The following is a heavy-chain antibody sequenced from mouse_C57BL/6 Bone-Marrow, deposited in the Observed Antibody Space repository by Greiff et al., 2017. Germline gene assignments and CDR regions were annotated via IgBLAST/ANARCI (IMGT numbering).Heavy chain of an antibody. CDR3: VSHKGFAY. Sequence: VQLKESGGGLVQPKGSLKLSCAASGFTFNTYAMHWVRQAPGKGLEWVARIRSKSSNYATYYADSVKDRFTISRVESQSRLNLQMNNLKTEDTAMYYCVSHKGFAYWGQGTLVTVSA. J-gene: IGHJ3*01. D-gene: IGHD6-1*01. V-gene: IGHV10-3*01. CDR1: GFTFNTYA. CDR2: IRSKSSNYAT.